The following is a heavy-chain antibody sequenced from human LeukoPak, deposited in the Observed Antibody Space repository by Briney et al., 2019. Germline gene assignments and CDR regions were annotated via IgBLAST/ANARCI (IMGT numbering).Heavy chain of an antibody. D-gene: IGHD6-13*01. CDR3: ARVEEAAAFNP. Sequence: GGSLRLSCAASGFTFSSYSMNWVRQAPGKGLEWVSSISSSGSYIYYADSVKGRFTISRDNAKNSLYLQMDSLRAEDTAVYYCARVEEAAAFNPWGQGTLVTVSS. V-gene: IGHV3-21*01. CDR2: ISSSGSYI. CDR1: GFTFSSYS. J-gene: IGHJ4*02.